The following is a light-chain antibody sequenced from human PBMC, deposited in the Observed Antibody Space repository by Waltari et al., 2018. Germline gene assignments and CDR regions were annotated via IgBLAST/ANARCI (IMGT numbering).Light chain of an antibody. V-gene: IGKV4-1*01. Sequence: DIVLTQSPDSLAVSLGERATINCKSSQSVLSSSNNKNYLGWDQQKPGQPPKLLITWASTQESGVPDRFSGSGCRTDFTLTISSLQAECVAVYFCQQCYTFPYTFGQGTKLEIK. CDR3: QQCYTFPYT. CDR1: QSVLSSSNNKNY. CDR2: WAS. J-gene: IGKJ2*01.